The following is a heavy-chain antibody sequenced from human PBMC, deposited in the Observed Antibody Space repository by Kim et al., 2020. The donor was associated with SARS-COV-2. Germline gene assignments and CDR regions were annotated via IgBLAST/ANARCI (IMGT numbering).Heavy chain of an antibody. CDR1: GYTFTSYA. CDR3: ARARDGYNGAAFDI. V-gene: IGHV7-4-1*02. CDR2: INTNTGNP. D-gene: IGHD5-18*01. J-gene: IGHJ3*02. Sequence: ASVKVSCKASGYTFTSYAMHWVRQAPGQGLEWMGLINTNTGNPTYAQGFTGRFVFSLDTSVSTAYLQISSLKSEDTAVYYCARARDGYNGAAFDIWGQGTMVTVSS.